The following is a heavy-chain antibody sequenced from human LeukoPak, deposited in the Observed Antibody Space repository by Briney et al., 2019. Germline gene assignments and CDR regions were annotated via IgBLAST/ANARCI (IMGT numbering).Heavy chain of an antibody. CDR2: IWYDGSNK. Sequence: PGRSLRLSCAASGFTFSRNGMHWVRQAPGKGLEGVAVIWYDGSNKYYADSVKGRFTISRDNSKNTLYLQMNSLRAEDTAVYYCARVPSSGSYPSFFDYWGQGTLVTVSS. J-gene: IGHJ4*02. CDR3: ARVPSSGSYPSFFDY. V-gene: IGHV3-33*01. D-gene: IGHD1-26*01. CDR1: GFTFSRNG.